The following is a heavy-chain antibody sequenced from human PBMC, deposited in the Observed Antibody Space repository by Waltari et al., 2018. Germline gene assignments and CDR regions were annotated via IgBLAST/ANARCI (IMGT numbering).Heavy chain of an antibody. CDR2: IRGSAGST. CDR3: AKGLHYSDSSGYYFDY. D-gene: IGHD3-22*01. Sequence: EVQLLESGGGLVQPGGSLRLSCAASRFTFSTYALSWVRQAPGKGLEWVSAIRGSAGSTYYADSVKGRFTISRDNSKNTLYLQMNSLRAEDTAVYYCAKGLHYSDSSGYYFDYWGQGTLVTVSS. CDR1: RFTFSTYA. J-gene: IGHJ4*02. V-gene: IGHV3-23*01.